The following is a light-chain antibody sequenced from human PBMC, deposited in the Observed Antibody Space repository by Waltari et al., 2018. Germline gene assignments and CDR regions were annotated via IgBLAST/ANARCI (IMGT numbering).Light chain of an antibody. J-gene: IGKJ2*01. CDR2: GAS. CDR1: ESLTKRY. Sequence: GLTQSPDHISLSPGERAALSCRSSESLTKRYLAWYQQKPGQAPRLLIYGASSRAAGIPYRFSGSGSGTDFTLTISRLEPEDFAVYYCQQYTSSIMYTFGQGTKLEIK. V-gene: IGKV3-20*01. CDR3: QQYTSSIMYT.